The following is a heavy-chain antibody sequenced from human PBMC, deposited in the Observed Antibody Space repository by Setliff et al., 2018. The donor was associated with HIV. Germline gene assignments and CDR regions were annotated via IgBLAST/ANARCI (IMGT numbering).Heavy chain of an antibody. Sequence: ASVKVSCKASGGTFSTYAISWVRQAPGQGLEWMGGIIPIFGTANYDQRFQGRVTITADETTSTAYMELSSLRSEDTAVYYCARHPMSPFLEWSYDSWGQGTLVTVSS. D-gene: IGHD3-3*02. CDR3: ARHPMSPFLEWSYDS. CDR2: IIPIFGTA. CDR1: GGTFSTYA. J-gene: IGHJ4*02. V-gene: IGHV1-69*13.